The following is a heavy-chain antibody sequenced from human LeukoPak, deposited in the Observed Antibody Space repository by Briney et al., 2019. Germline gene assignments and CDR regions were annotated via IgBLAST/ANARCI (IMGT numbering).Heavy chain of an antibody. CDR1: GGSISSYY. J-gene: IGHJ6*04. CDR2: IYYSGST. D-gene: IGHD1-14*01. Sequence: PSETLSLTCTVSGGSISSYYWSWIRQPPGKGLEWIGYIYYSGSTNYNPSLKSRVTISVDTSKNQFSLKLSSVTAADTAVYYCASGMGGPYYYYYGMDVWGKGTTVTVSS. CDR3: ASGMGGPYYYYYGMDV. V-gene: IGHV4-59*12.